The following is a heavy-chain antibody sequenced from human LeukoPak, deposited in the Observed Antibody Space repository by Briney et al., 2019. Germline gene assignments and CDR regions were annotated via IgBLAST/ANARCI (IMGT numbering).Heavy chain of an antibody. CDR1: GYTFTGYY. CDR2: INPNSGGT. J-gene: IGHJ4*02. D-gene: IGHD3-22*01. CDR3: ARVFAPRNYYDSSGYYTDY. Sequence: ASVKVSCKASGYTFTGYYMHWVRQAPGQGLEWMGWINPNSGGTNYAQKFQGRVTMTRDTSISTAYMELSRLRSDGTAVYYCARVFAPRNYYDSSGYYTDYWGQGTLVTVSS. V-gene: IGHV1-2*02.